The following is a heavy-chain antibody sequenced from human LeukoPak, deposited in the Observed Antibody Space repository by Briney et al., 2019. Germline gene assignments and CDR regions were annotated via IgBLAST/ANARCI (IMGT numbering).Heavy chain of an antibody. CDR2: ICCDGSNK. V-gene: IGHV3-33*08. J-gene: IGHJ4*02. CDR3: ARVRGYSGYDPFDY. D-gene: IGHD5-12*01. CDR1: GFTFSSYA. Sequence: GGSLRLSCAASGFTFSSYAMHWVRQAPGKGLEWVAGICCDGSNKYYADSVKGRFTISRDNSKNTLYLQMKSQRAEDTAVYYCARVRGYSGYDPFDYWGQGTLVTVSS.